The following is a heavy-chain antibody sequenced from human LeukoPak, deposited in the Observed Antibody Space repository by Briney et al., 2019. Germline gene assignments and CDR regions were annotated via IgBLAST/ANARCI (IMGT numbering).Heavy chain of an antibody. J-gene: IGHJ4*02. D-gene: IGHD3-22*01. Sequence: GGSLRLSCAASGFTFSSYWMNWVRQAPGKGLEWVSAISGSDGSTYYADSVKGRFTISRDNSKSTLYLQMNSLRAEDTAVYYCAKYLNYYDSSGYYSNRDYWGQGTLVTVSS. CDR1: GFTFSSYW. V-gene: IGHV3-23*01. CDR2: ISGSDGST. CDR3: AKYLNYYDSSGYYSNRDY.